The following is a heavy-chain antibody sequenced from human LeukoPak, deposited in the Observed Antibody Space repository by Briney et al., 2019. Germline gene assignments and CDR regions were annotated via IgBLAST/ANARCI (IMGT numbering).Heavy chain of an antibody. CDR3: ARRRSTAMVAYYYYYYMDV. Sequence: SETLSLTCTVSGGSISGYYWNWIRQPPGKGLEWIGYIYYSGRTNYNPSLKSRVTISVDTSKNQFSLKLSSVTAADTAVYYCARRRSTAMVAYYYYYYMDVWGKGTTVTISS. V-gene: IGHV4-59*12. CDR1: GGSISGYY. J-gene: IGHJ6*03. CDR2: IYYSGRT. D-gene: IGHD5-18*01.